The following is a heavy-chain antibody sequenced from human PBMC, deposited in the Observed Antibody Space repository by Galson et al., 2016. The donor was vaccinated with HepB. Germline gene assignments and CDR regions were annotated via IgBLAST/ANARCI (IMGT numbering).Heavy chain of an antibody. J-gene: IGHJ5*02. D-gene: IGHD6-13*01. CDR3: TRTLSSSWYNWFDP. CDR1: GFTFSGSA. CDR2: IRSKANSYAT. Sequence: SLRLSCAASGFTFSGSAMHWVRQASGKGLEWVGRIRSKANSYATAYAASVKGRFTIPRDDSKNTAYLQMNSLKTEGTAVYYCTRTLSSSWYNWFDPWGQGTLVTVSS. V-gene: IGHV3-73*01.